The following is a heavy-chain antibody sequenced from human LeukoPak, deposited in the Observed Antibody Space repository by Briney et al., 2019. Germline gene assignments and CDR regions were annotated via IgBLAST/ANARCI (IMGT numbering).Heavy chain of an antibody. J-gene: IGHJ4*02. Sequence: PGGSLRLSCAASGFTFSSYIMSWFRKAPGKGLEWVSAISGSGGSTYYADSVKGRFTISRDNSKNTLYLQMNSLRAEDTAVYYCAKDPLVGATGYWGQGTLVTVSS. CDR1: GFTFSSYI. V-gene: IGHV3-23*01. D-gene: IGHD1-26*01. CDR2: ISGSGGST. CDR3: AKDPLVGATGY.